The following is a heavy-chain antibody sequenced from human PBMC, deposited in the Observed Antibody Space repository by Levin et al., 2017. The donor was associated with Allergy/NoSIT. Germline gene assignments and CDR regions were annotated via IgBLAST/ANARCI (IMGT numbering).Heavy chain of an antibody. D-gene: IGHD2-2*01. V-gene: IGHV3-21*01. CDR3: ANWGYCSNTNCRARSRSLIRLGYYGIDV. J-gene: IGHJ6*02. Sequence: GESLKISCAASGFTFSSYTMNWVRRAPRKGLEWVSSISSSGSYIYYADSVKGRFTISRDNANNSLYLQMNSLRAEDTAVYYCANWGYCSNTNCRARSRSLIRLGYYGIDVWGQGTTVTVSS. CDR2: ISSSGSYI. CDR1: GFTFSSYT.